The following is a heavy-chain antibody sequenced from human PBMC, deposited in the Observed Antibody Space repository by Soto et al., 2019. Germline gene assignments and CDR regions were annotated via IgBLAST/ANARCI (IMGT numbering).Heavy chain of an antibody. D-gene: IGHD3-22*01. Sequence: QVQLVQSGAEVKKPGSSVKVSCKASGGTFSSYAISWVRQAPGQGLEWMGGIIPIFGTANYAQKFQGRVTITADESTRTAYMELSRLRSEDTAVYYCARDLPTYDSSGYVGYWGQGTLVTVSS. V-gene: IGHV1-69*01. CDR2: IIPIFGTA. J-gene: IGHJ4*02. CDR1: GGTFSSYA. CDR3: ARDLPTYDSSGYVGY.